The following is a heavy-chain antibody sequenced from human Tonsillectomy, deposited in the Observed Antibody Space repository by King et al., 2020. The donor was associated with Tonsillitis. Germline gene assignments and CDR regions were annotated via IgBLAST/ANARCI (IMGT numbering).Heavy chain of an antibody. CDR1: GYTFTDYG. CDR3: GRIYCGGDCYSGPWDY. V-gene: IGHV1-18*01. Sequence: QLVQSGAEVKKPGASVKVSCKASGYTFTDYGVSWVRQAPGQGLGWMGWISTYNGNTNYAQKLHARVTMTTDTSTSTAYMELKSLRSDDTAVYYCGRIYCGGDCYSGPWDYWGQGTLVTVSS. D-gene: IGHD2-21*02. J-gene: IGHJ4*02. CDR2: ISTYNGNT.